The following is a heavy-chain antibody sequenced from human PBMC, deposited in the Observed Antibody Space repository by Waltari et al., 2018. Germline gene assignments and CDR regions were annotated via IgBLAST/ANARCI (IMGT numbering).Heavy chain of an antibody. CDR2: INYDGRQK. CDR1: FSRYW. V-gene: IGHV3-7*01. CDR3: AKSRGFEY. D-gene: IGHD3-10*01. Sequence: FSRYWMSWFRQTPGKGLEWVANINYDGRQKYYVDSVKGRFAISRDNARNSVYLQMNSLRVEDTAVYYCAKSRGFEYWGQGALITVSS. J-gene: IGHJ4*02.